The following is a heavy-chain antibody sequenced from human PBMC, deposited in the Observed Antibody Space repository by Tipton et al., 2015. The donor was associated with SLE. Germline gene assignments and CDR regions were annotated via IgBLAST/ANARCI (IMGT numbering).Heavy chain of an antibody. CDR3: AKDSSEYRRVTGWFDP. CDR2: IRYDGSNK. D-gene: IGHD2/OR15-2a*01. V-gene: IGHV3-30*02. CDR1: GFTFSDYG. Sequence: SLRLSCEASGFTFSDYGMHWVRQAPGKGLEWVAFIRYDGSNKYYADSVKGRFTISRDNSKNTLYLQMNSLRAEDTAVYYCAKDSSEYRRVTGWFDPWGQGTLVTVSS. J-gene: IGHJ5*02.